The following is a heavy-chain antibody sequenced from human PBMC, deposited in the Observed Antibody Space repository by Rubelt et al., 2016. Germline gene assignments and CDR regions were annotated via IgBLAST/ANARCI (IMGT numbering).Heavy chain of an antibody. Sequence: VWVSRSNTDGTYTHYVDSVKGRFTISRDNAKNTLYLQMNSLRAEDTAVYYCARREGYCSGGTCYFDYWGQGTLVTVSS. CDR2: SNTDGTYT. V-gene: IGHV3-74*01. J-gene: IGHJ4*02. CDR3: ARREGYCSGGTCYFDY. D-gene: IGHD2-15*01.